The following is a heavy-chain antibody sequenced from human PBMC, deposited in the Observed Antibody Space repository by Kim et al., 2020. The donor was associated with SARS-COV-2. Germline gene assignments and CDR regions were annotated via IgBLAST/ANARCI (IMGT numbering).Heavy chain of an antibody. V-gene: IGHV3-74*01. CDR2: INTDGSTT. D-gene: IGHD3-22*01. Sequence: RGSLRLSCAASGFTFSNYWLHWVRQAPGKGLAWVSRINTDGSTTTYADSVQGRFAISRDNAKSTLLLEMNSLRAEDTAVYYCVRSHYSASSGYYYDYWGQGTLVTVSS. CDR1: GFTFSNYW. J-gene: IGHJ4*02. CDR3: VRSHYSASSGYYYDY.